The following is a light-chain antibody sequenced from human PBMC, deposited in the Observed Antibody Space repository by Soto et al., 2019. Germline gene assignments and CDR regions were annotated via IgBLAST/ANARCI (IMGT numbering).Light chain of an antibody. CDR2: TTN. CDR1: SSNIGTSS. CDR3: AAWDDSLNGHV. Sequence: QTVVTQPHSASGTPGQRVTISCSGSSSNIGTSSVHWLQQLPGTAPKLLISTTNQRPSGVPERFSGSKSGTSASLAISGLQSEDEDDSYCAAWDDSLNGHVFGTGTKLTVL. V-gene: IGLV1-44*01. J-gene: IGLJ1*01.